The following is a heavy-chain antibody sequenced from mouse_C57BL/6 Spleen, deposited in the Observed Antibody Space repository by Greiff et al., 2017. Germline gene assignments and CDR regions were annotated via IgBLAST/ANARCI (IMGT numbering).Heavy chain of an antibody. J-gene: IGHJ2*01. V-gene: IGHV5-6*02. Sequence: EVKLVESGGDLVKPGGSLKLSCAASGFTFSSYGMSWVRQTPDKRLEWVSTISSGGSYTYYPDSVKGRFTISRDNAKNTLYLQMSSLKSEDTAMYYCARRGLDSNVFDYWGQGTTLTVSS. CDR1: GFTFSSYG. CDR3: ARRGLDSNVFDY. D-gene: IGHD2-5*01. CDR2: ISSGGSYT.